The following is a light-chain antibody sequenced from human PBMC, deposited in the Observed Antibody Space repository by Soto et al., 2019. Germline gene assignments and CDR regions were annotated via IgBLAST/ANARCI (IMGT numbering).Light chain of an antibody. V-gene: IGKV1-5*03. J-gene: IGKJ4*01. CDR1: QSISSW. CDR3: QQYNSYPLT. CDR2: KAS. Sequence: DIQMTQSPSTLSASVGDRVTITCRASQSISSWLAWYQQKPGKAPNLLIYKASSLESGVPSRFSGSGSGTEFTLTISSLQPDDFAPYYCQQYNSYPLTFGGGTXVXI.